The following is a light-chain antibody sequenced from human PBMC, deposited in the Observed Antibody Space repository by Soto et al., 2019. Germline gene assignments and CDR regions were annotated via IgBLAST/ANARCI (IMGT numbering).Light chain of an antibody. V-gene: IGLV3-1*01. CDR3: QAWDSSTALV. CDR2: QDN. CDR1: ELGNKY. Sequence: SYELTQPPSVSVSPGQTATITCSGDELGNKYASWYHQRPGQSPVLVIYQDNKRPSGIPERFSGSSSGNTATLTISGTQAVDEAVYYCQAWDSSTALVFGGETK. J-gene: IGLJ2*01.